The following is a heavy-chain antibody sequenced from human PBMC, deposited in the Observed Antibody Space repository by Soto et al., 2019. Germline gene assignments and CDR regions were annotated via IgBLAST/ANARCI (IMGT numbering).Heavy chain of an antibody. V-gene: IGHV3-23*01. CDR1: EFTFSSYA. CDR3: AKVPTGEMATVFQAFDI. D-gene: IGHD4-4*01. Sequence: GGSLRLSCVASEFTFSSYAMSWVRQAPGKGLGWVSAISGSGGSTYYADSVKGRFAVSRDNSKSTLYLQMNSLRDEDTAVYYCAKVPTGEMATVFQAFDIWGQGTMVTVSS. CDR2: ISGSGGST. J-gene: IGHJ3*02.